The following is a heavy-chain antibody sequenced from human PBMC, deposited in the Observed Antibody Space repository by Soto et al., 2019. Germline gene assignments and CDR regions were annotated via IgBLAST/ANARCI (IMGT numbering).Heavy chain of an antibody. V-gene: IGHV4-61*01. CDR2: IYYSGST. Sequence: QVQLQESGPGLVKPSETLSLTCTVSGGSVSSGSYYWSWIRQPPGKGLEWIGYIYYSGSTNYNPSLRSRVTQSVDTSKNRFSLKLSSVTAADTAVYYCARDYTLSSSGYYYGMDVWGQGTTVTVSS. J-gene: IGHJ6*02. D-gene: IGHD6-6*01. CDR3: ARDYTLSSSGYYYGMDV. CDR1: GGSVSSGSYY.